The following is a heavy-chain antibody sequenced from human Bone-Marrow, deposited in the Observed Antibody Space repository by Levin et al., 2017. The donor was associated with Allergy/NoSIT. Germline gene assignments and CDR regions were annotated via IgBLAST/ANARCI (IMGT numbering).Heavy chain of an antibody. J-gene: IGHJ4*02. CDR2: ISYDGSNK. CDR1: GFTFSSYA. CDR3: ARELGLVSASPGGY. D-gene: IGHD6-19*01. V-gene: IGHV3-30-3*01. Sequence: PGGSLRLSCAASGFTFSSYAMHWVRQAPGKGLEWVAVISYDGSNKYYADSVKGRFTISRDNSKNTLYLQMNSLRAEDTAVYYCARELGLVSASPGGYWGQGTLVTVSS.